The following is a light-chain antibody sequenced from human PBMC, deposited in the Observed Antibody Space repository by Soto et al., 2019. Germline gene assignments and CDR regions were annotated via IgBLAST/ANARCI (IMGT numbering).Light chain of an antibody. CDR3: QQRSNWPPVIT. J-gene: IGKJ5*01. V-gene: IGKV3-11*01. CDR2: DAS. CDR1: QSFSSY. Sequence: EIVLTQSPATLSLSPGERVTLSCRASQSFSSYLAWYQQKPGQAPRLLIYDASKRATGIPARFSGRGSGTEFTLTISSLEPEDFAVYYCQQRSNWPPVITFGQGTRLDI.